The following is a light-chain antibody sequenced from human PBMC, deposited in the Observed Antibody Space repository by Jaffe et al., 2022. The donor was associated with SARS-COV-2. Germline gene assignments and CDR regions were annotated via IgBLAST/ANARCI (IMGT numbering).Light chain of an antibody. J-gene: IGKJ2*01. CDR1: QNVNTD. CDR2: DAS. CDR3: QHRHNWPPYT. Sequence: EIVLTQSPATLSLSPGERATLSCRASQNVNTDLAWFQQKPGQAPRLLIYDASTRATGIPARFSGSGSGTDFTLTVSSLEPEDFAVYYCQHRHNWPPYTFGQGTKLEIK. V-gene: IGKV3-11*01.